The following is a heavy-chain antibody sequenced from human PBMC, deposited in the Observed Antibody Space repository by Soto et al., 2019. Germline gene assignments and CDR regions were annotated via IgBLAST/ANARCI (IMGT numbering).Heavy chain of an antibody. D-gene: IGHD3-10*01. V-gene: IGHV3-23*01. CDR1: GFTFSSYA. CDR2: ISGSGGST. J-gene: IGHJ4*02. Sequence: GGSLRLSFAASGFTFSSYAMSWVRQAPGKGLEWVSAISGSGGSTYYADSVKGRFTISRDNSKNTLYLQMNSLRAEDTAVYYCAKDSGYGSGPYWGQGTLVTVSS. CDR3: AKDSGYGSGPY.